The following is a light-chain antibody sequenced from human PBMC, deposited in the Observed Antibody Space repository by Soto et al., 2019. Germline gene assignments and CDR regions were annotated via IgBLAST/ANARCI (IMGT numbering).Light chain of an antibody. J-gene: IGKJ4*01. CDR2: GAS. CDR1: QSVSSSY. V-gene: IGKV3-20*01. CDR3: QKYGVSPST. Sequence: EIVLTQSPGTLSLSPGERATLSCRASQSVSSSYLAWYQQKPGQAPRLLIYGASSRATGIPDRFSGSGSGTGFTLNISRLEPEDFAVYYCQKYGVSPSTFGGGTKVEIK.